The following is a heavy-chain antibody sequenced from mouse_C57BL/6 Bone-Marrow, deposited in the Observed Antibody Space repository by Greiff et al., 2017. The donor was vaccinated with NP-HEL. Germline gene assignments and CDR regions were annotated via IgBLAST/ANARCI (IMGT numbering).Heavy chain of an antibody. CDR3: ARPYPSYYYGSSWYFDV. V-gene: IGHV5-17*01. J-gene: IGHJ1*03. D-gene: IGHD1-1*01. Sequence: EVKLVESGGGLVKPGGSLKLSCAASGFTFSDYGMHWVRQAPEKGLEWVAYISSGSSTIYYADTVKGRFTISRDNAKNTLFLQMTSLRSEDTAMYYCARPYPSYYYGSSWYFDVWGTGTTVTVSS. CDR1: GFTFSDYG. CDR2: ISSGSSTI.